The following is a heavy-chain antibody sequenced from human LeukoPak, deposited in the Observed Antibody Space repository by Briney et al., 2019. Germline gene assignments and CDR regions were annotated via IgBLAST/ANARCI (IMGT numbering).Heavy chain of an antibody. D-gene: IGHD6-13*01. V-gene: IGHV3-23*01. CDR1: GFTFSSYA. Sequence: PGGSLSLSCAASGFTFSSYAMSWVRQAPGKGLEWVSAISGSGGSTYYADSVKGRFTISRGNSKNTLYLQMNSLRAEDTAVYYCAKGLWAQLVLRGRAYYYYGMDVWGQGTTVTVSS. J-gene: IGHJ6*02. CDR3: AKGLWAQLVLRGRAYYYYGMDV. CDR2: ISGSGGST.